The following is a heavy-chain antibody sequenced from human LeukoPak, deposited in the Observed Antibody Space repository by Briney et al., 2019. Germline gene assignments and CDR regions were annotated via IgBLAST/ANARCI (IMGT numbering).Heavy chain of an antibody. D-gene: IGHD3-22*01. V-gene: IGHV1-24*01. Sequence: GASVKVSCKVSGYTLTELSMHWVRQAPGKGLEWMGGFDPEDGETIYAQEFQGRVTMTEDTSTDTAYMELSSLRSEDTAVYYCATSITMIVPWAFDIWGQGTMVTVSS. CDR1: GYTLTELS. J-gene: IGHJ3*02. CDR3: ATSITMIVPWAFDI. CDR2: FDPEDGET.